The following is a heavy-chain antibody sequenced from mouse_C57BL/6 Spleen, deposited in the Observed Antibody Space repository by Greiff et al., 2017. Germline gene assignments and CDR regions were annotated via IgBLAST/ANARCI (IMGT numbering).Heavy chain of an antibody. CDR2: IDPSDSYT. Sequence: VQLQQPGAELVMPGASVKLSCKASGYTFTSYWMHWVKQRPGQGLEWIGEIDPSDSYTNYNQKFKGKSTLTVYKSSSTASMQLSSLTSEDSSVYYCARGELSRYFDVWGTGTTVTVSS. V-gene: IGHV1-69*01. J-gene: IGHJ1*03. D-gene: IGHD1-1*02. CDR1: GYTFTSYW. CDR3: ARGELSRYFDV.